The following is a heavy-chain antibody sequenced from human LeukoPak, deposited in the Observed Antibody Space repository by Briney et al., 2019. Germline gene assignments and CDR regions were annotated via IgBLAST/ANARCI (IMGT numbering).Heavy chain of an antibody. CDR2: IYPGDSDT. Sequence: GESLKISCKGSGYSFTSYWIGWVRQMPGKGLEWMGIIYPGDSDTRCSPSFQGQVTISADKSISTAYLQWSSLKASDTAMYYCARRAGSDYDSSGYYYPFDYWGQGTLVTVSS. J-gene: IGHJ4*02. D-gene: IGHD3-22*01. CDR3: ARRAGSDYDSSGYYYPFDY. V-gene: IGHV5-51*01. CDR1: GYSFTSYW.